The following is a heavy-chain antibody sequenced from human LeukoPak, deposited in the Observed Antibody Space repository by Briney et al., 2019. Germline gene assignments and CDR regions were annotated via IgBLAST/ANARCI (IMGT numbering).Heavy chain of an antibody. CDR3: ASSIVYDILTGYQEDY. D-gene: IGHD3-9*01. CDR2: INHSGST. CDR1: GGSFSGYY. Sequence: PSETLSLTCAVYGGSFSGYYWSWIRQPPGKGLEWIGEINHSGSTNYNPSLKSRVTISVDTSKNQFSLKLSSVTAADTAVYYCASSIVYDILTGYQEDYWGQGTLVTVSS. V-gene: IGHV4-34*01. J-gene: IGHJ4*02.